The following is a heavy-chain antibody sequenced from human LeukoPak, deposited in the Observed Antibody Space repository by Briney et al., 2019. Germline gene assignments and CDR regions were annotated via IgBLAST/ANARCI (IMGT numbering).Heavy chain of an antibody. CDR2: IYPGDSDT. Sequence: GESLKISCKGSGYSFTSYWIGWVRQMPGKGLEWMGIIYPGDSDTRYSPSFQGQVTISADKSISTAYLQWSSLKASDTAMYYCATGASGYSGYDSGYYYYMDVWGKGTTVTVSS. CDR1: GYSFTSYW. V-gene: IGHV5-51*01. J-gene: IGHJ6*03. CDR3: ATGASGYSGYDSGYYYYMDV. D-gene: IGHD5-12*01.